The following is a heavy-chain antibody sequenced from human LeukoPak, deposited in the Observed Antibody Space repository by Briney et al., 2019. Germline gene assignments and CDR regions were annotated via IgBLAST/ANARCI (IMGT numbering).Heavy chain of an antibody. J-gene: IGHJ4*02. CDR1: GFTFGDYA. D-gene: IGHD2-2*02. Sequence: PGRSLRLSCTASGFTFGDYAISWVRQAPGKGLEWVGFIRSKAYGGTTEYAASVKGRFTISRDDSKGIAYLQMNSLKTEDTAVYYCTRDDLRYCSSTSCYTGGFDYWGQGTLVTVSS. CDR2: IRSKAYGGTT. V-gene: IGHV3-49*04. CDR3: TRDDLRYCSSTSCYTGGFDY.